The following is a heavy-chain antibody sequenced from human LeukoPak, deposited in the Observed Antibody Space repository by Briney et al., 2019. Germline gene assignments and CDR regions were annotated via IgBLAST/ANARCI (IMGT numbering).Heavy chain of an antibody. CDR3: AREAGSYDSSGYYSLYYSFDY. CDR1: GYSINSGYY. J-gene: IGHJ4*02. V-gene: IGHV4-38-2*02. Sequence: PSETLSLTCTVSGYSINSGYYWGWIRQPPGKGLEWIGSIYHSGNTYYNPSLKSRVTISVDTSKNQFSLKLTSVTAADTAVYYCAREAGSYDSSGYYSLYYSFDYWGQGTLVTVSS. D-gene: IGHD3-22*01. CDR2: IYHSGNT.